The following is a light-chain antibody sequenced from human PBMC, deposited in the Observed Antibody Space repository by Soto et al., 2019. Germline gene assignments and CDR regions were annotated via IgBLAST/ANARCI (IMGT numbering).Light chain of an antibody. V-gene: IGLV1-40*01. CDR3: QSYDSSLSVV. CDR2: GNS. Sequence: QPVLTQPPSVSGAPGQRVTISCTGSSSNIGAGYDVHWYQQLPGTAPKLLIYGNSNRPSGVPDRFSGSKSVTSASLAITGLQAEDEADYYCQSYDSSLSVVFGGGTKLTVL. J-gene: IGLJ2*01. CDR1: SSNIGAGYD.